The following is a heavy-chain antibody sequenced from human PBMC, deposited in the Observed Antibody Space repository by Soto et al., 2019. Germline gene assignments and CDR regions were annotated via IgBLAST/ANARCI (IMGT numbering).Heavy chain of an antibody. J-gene: IGHJ6*02. Sequence: ASVKVSCKASGYTFTSYYMHWVRQAPVQGLEWMGIINPSGGSTSYAQKFQGRVTMTRDTSTSTVYMELSSLRSEDTAVYYCARALGYCSSTSCPYYYYGMDVWGQGTTVTVSS. CDR2: INPSGGST. D-gene: IGHD2-2*01. V-gene: IGHV1-46*01. CDR3: ARALGYCSSTSCPYYYYGMDV. CDR1: GYTFTSYY.